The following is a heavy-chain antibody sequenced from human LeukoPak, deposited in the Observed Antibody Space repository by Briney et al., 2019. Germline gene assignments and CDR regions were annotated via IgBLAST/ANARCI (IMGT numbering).Heavy chain of an antibody. D-gene: IGHD2-21*01. V-gene: IGHV3-23*01. CDR2: ISARGGTT. Sequence: GGSLRLSCAASGFTFNSYAMSWVRQAPGKGLEWVSAISARGGTTYYADSVKGRFTISRDNSKNILYLQMNSLRAEDTAVYYCAKDWRHIVVVSSPGYFDYWGQGTLVTVSS. CDR3: AKDWRHIVVVSSPGYFDY. CDR1: GFTFNSYA. J-gene: IGHJ4*02.